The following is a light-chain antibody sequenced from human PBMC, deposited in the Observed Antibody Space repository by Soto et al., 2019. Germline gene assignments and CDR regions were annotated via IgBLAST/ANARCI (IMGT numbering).Light chain of an antibody. V-gene: IGKV3-11*01. J-gene: IGKJ4*01. CDR2: DAS. CDR1: QNINNY. Sequence: EIELTQPPATLSLSPGERATLSCRASQNINNYLAWYQQKPGQTPRLLIYDASTRATDIPARFSGSGSGTDFTLTISGLEPEDFAVYYCQQRVTWPGTFGGGTKVEIK. CDR3: QQRVTWPGT.